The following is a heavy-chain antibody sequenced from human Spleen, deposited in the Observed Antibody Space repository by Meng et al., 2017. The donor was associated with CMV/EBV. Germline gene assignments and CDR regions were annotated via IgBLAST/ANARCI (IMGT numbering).Heavy chain of an antibody. CDR3: ARGRLLVQY. J-gene: IGHJ4*02. CDR1: GYTFINYD. Sequence: TVRWKHSGYTFINYDIAWLRQVYGQGLEWLGRVSPRSGDTVYAQNFQGRLTITTSTSIDTAYMELSSLTSNDTAVYYCARGRLLVQYWGQGTLVTVSS. CDR2: VSPRSGDT. V-gene: IGHV1-8*03. D-gene: IGHD2-8*02.